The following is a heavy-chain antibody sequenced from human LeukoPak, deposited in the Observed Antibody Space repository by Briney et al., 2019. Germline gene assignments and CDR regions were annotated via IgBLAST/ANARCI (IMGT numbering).Heavy chain of an antibody. Sequence: ASVKVSCKASGYTFTSYDINWVRQATGQGLEWMGWMNPNSGNTGYAQHFQGRVTMTRNTSTSTAYMELGSLRSEDTAMYYCATLDYYGSGRLSYHNYAMDVWGQGTTVTVSS. CDR3: ATLDYYGSGRLSYHNYAMDV. V-gene: IGHV1-8*01. CDR2: MNPNSGNT. D-gene: IGHD3-10*01. J-gene: IGHJ6*02. CDR1: GYTFTSYD.